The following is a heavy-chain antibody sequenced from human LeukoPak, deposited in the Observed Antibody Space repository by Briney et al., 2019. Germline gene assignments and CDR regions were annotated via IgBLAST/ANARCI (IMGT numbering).Heavy chain of an antibody. CDR3: ARVNSNYDYVWGSYRHGDFDF. CDR1: GLTFRSYG. V-gene: IGHV3-48*04. CDR2: IVSSSSTI. J-gene: IGHJ4*02. D-gene: IGHD3-16*02. Sequence: GGSLRLSCIASGLTFRSYGMHWVRQAPGQGLEWVAYIVSSSSTIYYADSVKGRFTISRDNTKNSLYLQMNSLRAEDTAVYYCARVNSNYDYVWGSYRHGDFDFWGQGTLVTVSS.